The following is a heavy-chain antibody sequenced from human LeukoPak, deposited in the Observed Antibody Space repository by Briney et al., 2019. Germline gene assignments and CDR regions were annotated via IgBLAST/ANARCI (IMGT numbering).Heavy chain of an antibody. CDR2: ISYDGSNK. Sequence: PGGSLRLSCAASGFTVSSNYMSWVRQAPGKGLEWVAVISYDGSNKYYADSVKGRFTISRDNSKNTLYLQMNSLRAEDTAVYYCARITMVRGVISKSPDYWGQGTLVTVSS. V-gene: IGHV3-30*03. D-gene: IGHD3-10*01. J-gene: IGHJ4*02. CDR3: ARITMVRGVISKSPDY. CDR1: GFTVSSNY.